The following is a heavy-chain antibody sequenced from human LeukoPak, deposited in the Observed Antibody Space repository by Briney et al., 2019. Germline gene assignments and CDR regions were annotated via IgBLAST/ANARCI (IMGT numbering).Heavy chain of an antibody. Sequence: SGTLSLTCAVSGGSISSSNWWSWVRQPPGKGLEWIGEIYHSGSTNYNPSLKSRVTISVDKSKNQFSLKLISVTAADTAVYYCASVNDYGDPLPRYMDVWGKGTAVTVSS. CDR3: ASVNDYGDPLPRYMDV. CDR1: GGSISSSNW. J-gene: IGHJ6*03. CDR2: IYHSGST. D-gene: IGHD4-17*01. V-gene: IGHV4-4*02.